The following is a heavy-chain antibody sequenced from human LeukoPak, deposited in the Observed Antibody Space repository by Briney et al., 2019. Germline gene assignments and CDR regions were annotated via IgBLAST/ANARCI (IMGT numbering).Heavy chain of an antibody. CDR2: VYTGGTI. CDR3: AREGYGDYALDY. CDR1: EFSVSSNY. Sequence: PGGSLRLSCAASEFSVSSNYMSWVRQAPGKGLEWLSVVYTGGTIYYAGSVKGRFTISRENAKNSLYLQMNSLRAGDTAVYYCAREGYGDYALDYWGQGTLVTVSS. J-gene: IGHJ4*02. V-gene: IGHV3-53*01. D-gene: IGHD4-17*01.